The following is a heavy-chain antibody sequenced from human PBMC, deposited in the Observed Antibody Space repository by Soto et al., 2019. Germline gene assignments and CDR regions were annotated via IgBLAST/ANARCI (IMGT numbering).Heavy chain of an antibody. CDR3: TGYLALSLFLESSDYYYYGMDV. Sequence: GGSLRLSCAASGFTFSSYAMSWVRQAPGKGLEWVYAFSGCGGSTYYADSVKGRFTISRDNSKNTLYLQMNSLRAEDTAVYYCTGYLALSLFLESSDYYYYGMDVWGQGTTVTVSS. J-gene: IGHJ6*02. D-gene: IGHD6-13*01. CDR2: FSGCGGST. CDR1: GFTFSSYA. V-gene: IGHV3-23*01.